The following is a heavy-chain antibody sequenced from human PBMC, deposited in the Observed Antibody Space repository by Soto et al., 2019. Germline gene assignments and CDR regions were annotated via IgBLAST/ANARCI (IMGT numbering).Heavy chain of an antibody. V-gene: IGHV4-59*08. Sequence: SETLSLTCTVSAGSISSYYLSWIRQPPGKGLEWIGYIYYSGSTNYNPSLKSRVTISVDTSKNQFSLKLSLKLSSVTAADTAVYYCARRWGDYFDYWGQGTLVTVSS. CDR1: AGSISSYY. D-gene: IGHD3-16*01. CDR3: ARRWGDYFDY. J-gene: IGHJ4*02. CDR2: IYYSGST.